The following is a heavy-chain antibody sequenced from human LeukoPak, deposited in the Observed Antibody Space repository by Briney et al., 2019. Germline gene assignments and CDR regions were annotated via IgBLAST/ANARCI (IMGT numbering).Heavy chain of an antibody. CDR3: ARGGFYGSGSLFDS. Sequence: SETLSLTCSVSGGSVTSGGSYWSWIRQHPGKGLEWIGYIYYSGYTFYSPSLKNRFFISLDTPKNQFSLKFNSVTAADTAVYYCARGGFYGSGSLFDSWGQGTLVTVSS. J-gene: IGHJ4*02. CDR1: GGSVTSGGSY. D-gene: IGHD3-10*01. CDR2: IYYSGYT. V-gene: IGHV4-31*03.